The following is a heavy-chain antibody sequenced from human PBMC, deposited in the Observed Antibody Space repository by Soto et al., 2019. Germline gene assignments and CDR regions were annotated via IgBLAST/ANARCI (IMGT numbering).Heavy chain of an antibody. J-gene: IGHJ6*02. CDR1: GYSVTDYH. CDR2: INAGNGNT. Sequence: AAVKVSCKASGYSVTDYHIHWVRQAPGQRLEWMGWINAGNGNTKYSQKFQGRVTITRDTSASTAYMELSSLRSEDTAVYYCARVGGYIYYYYYGMDVWGQGTTVTVSS. V-gene: IGHV1-3*01. CDR3: ARVGGYIYYYYYGMDV. D-gene: IGHD2-15*01.